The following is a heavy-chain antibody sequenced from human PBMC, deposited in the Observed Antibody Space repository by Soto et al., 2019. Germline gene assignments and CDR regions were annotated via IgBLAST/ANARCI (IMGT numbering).Heavy chain of an antibody. V-gene: IGHV4-59*08. CDR3: ARQRLAGYFDY. D-gene: IGHD3-16*01. J-gene: IGHJ4*02. Sequence: PSETLSLTCTVSGGSISSYYWSWIRQPPGKGLEWIGYIYYSGSTNYNPSLKSRVTISVDTSKNQFSLKLSSVTAADTAVYYCARQRLAGYFDYWGQGTLVTVSS. CDR2: IYYSGST. CDR1: GGSISSYY.